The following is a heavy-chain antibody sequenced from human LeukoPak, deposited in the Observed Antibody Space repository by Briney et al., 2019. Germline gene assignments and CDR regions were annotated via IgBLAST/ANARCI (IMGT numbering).Heavy chain of an antibody. CDR2: MWYDGSNK. V-gene: IGHV3-33*01. Sequence: GGSLRLSWAASGFTFSSYGMHWVRQAPGKGRGWGAVMWYDGSNKYYAASVKGRFTISRDNSKNTLYLQLNSLRAEDTAVYYCASGLLLWSKSSPSDYWGQGTLVTVSS. CDR1: GFTFSSYG. D-gene: IGHD3-10*01. CDR3: ASGLLLWSKSSPSDY. J-gene: IGHJ4*02.